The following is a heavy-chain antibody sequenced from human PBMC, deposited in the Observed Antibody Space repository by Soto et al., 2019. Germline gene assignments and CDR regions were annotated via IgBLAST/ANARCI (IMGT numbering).Heavy chain of an antibody. Sequence: SETLSLTWTVSGGSISSYYWSWIRQPPGKGLEWIGYIYYSGSTNYNPSLKSRVTISVDTSKNQFSLKLSSVTAADTAVYYCARGITKYDYGPWGQGTLVTVSS. CDR1: GGSISSYY. J-gene: IGHJ5*02. D-gene: IGHD4-17*01. CDR2: IYYSGST. V-gene: IGHV4-59*01. CDR3: ARGITKYDYGP.